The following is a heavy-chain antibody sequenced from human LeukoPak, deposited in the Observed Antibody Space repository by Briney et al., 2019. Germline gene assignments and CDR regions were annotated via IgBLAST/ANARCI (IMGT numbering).Heavy chain of an antibody. D-gene: IGHD5-18*01. V-gene: IGHV3-48*04. CDR3: ARALTLRDTDVIAPYFFDY. J-gene: IGHJ4*02. CDR2: ISSSSSTI. CDR1: GFTFSSYS. Sequence: GGSLRLSCAASGFTFSSYSMNWVRQAPGKGLEWVSYISSSSSTIYYADSVKGRFTISRDNAKNSLYLQMNSLRAEDTAVYYCARALTLRDTDVIAPYFFDYWGQGTLVTVSS.